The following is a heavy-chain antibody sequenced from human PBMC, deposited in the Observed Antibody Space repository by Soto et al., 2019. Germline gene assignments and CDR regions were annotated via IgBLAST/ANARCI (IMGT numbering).Heavy chain of an antibody. CDR1: GGSISSYY. Sequence: NPSETLSLTCTVSGGSISSYYWSWIRQPAGKGLEWIGRIYTTGSTNYNPSLKSRVTMSVDTSKNQFSLKLSSVTAADTAVYYCVRDKTGARNWFDPWGQGTLVTVSS. CDR3: VRDKTGARNWFDP. CDR2: IYTTGST. D-gene: IGHD1-26*01. V-gene: IGHV4-4*07. J-gene: IGHJ5*02.